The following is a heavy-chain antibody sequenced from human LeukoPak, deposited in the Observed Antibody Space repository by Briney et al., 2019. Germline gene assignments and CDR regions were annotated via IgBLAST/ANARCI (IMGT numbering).Heavy chain of an antibody. Sequence: SETLSLTCTVPGGSISSSSYYWGWIRQPPGKGLEWIGSIYYSGGTYYNPSLKSRVTISVDTSKNQFSLKLSSVTAADTAVYYCEYGDPAFDYWGQGTLVTVSS. CDR3: EYGDPAFDY. V-gene: IGHV4-39*01. CDR2: IYYSGGT. D-gene: IGHD4-17*01. CDR1: GGSISSSSYY. J-gene: IGHJ4*02.